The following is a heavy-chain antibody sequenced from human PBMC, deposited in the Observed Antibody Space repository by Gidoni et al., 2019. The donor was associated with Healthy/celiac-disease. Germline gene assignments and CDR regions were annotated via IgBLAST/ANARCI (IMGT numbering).Heavy chain of an antibody. CDR1: GRTFSSYA. D-gene: IGHD3-22*01. Sequence: QVQLVQSGAEVKKPGSSVKVSCKASGRTFSSYAISWVRQAPGQGLEWMGGIIPIFGTANYAQKFQGRVTITADKSTSTAYMELSSLRSEDTAVYYCARGGRIVVVITTWGDYYYGMDVWGQGTTVTVSS. V-gene: IGHV1-69*06. CDR3: ARGGRIVVVITTWGDYYYGMDV. CDR2: IIPIFGTA. J-gene: IGHJ6*02.